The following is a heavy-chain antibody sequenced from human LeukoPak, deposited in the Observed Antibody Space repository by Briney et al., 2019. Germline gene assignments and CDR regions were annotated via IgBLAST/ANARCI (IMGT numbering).Heavy chain of an antibody. V-gene: IGHV4-59*01. CDR3: ACSRDGYFDY. CDR2: IFYSGST. CDR1: GGSISSYY. D-gene: IGHD5-24*01. Sequence: SETLSLTCTVSGGSISSYYWTWIRQPPAKGLEWIGYIFYSGSTNYNPSLKSRVTISVDTSKNQLSLKLTSVTAADTAVYYCACSRDGYFDYWGQGTLVTVSS. J-gene: IGHJ4*02.